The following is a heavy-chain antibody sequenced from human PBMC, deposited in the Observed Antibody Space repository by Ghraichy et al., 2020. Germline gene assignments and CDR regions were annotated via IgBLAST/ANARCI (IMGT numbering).Heavy chain of an antibody. Sequence: SETLSLTCAVYGGSFSGYYWSWIRQPPGKGLEWIGEINHSGSTNYNPSLKSRVTISVDTSKNQFSLKLSSVTAADTAVYYCARSCSGGSCYGTVDYWGQGTLVTVSS. CDR1: GGSFSGYY. D-gene: IGHD2-15*01. V-gene: IGHV4-34*01. CDR3: ARSCSGGSCYGTVDY. CDR2: INHSGST. J-gene: IGHJ4*02.